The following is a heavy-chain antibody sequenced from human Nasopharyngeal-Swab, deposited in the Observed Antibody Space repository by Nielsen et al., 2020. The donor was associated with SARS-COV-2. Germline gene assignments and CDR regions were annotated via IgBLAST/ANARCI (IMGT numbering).Heavy chain of an antibody. CDR3: ATWGIGYGENAHATFDS. D-gene: IGHD4-17*01. CDR2: IIVNLGMT. V-gene: IGHV1-69*10. Sequence: SVKVSCKVSGGTFSKYAISWVRQAPGQGLEWMGGIIVNLGMTKYAQKFKDSVIITADASTGTAYMELSSLRSEDTAVYYCATWGIGYGENAHATFDSWGQGTQVTVSS. CDR1: GGTFSKYA. J-gene: IGHJ4*02.